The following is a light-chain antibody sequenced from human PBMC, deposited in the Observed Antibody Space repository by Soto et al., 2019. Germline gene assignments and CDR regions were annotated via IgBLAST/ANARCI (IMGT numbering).Light chain of an antibody. CDR2: GAS. V-gene: IGKV3-20*01. Sequence: EIVLTQSPGTLSLSPGERATLSCRASQSVSTNFLAWYQQKPGQAPRLLFSGASSRATGIPDRFSGSGSGTDFTLTISRLEPEDFAVYYCQQYRSSAYTFGQGAKLEIK. CDR3: QQYRSSAYT. CDR1: QSVSTNF. J-gene: IGKJ2*01.